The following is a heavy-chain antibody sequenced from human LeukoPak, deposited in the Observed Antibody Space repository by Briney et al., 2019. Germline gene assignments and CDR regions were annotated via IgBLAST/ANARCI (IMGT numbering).Heavy chain of an antibody. Sequence: SQTLSLTCTVSGGSISRGGYYWSWIRQHPGKGLEWIGHIYYSGSTYYNPSVKSRVTIAVDTSKNQFSLKLSSVTAADTAVYYCAREDPRDRHFDYWGQGTLVTVSS. D-gene: IGHD3-3*02. J-gene: IGHJ4*02. CDR3: AREDPRDRHFDY. V-gene: IGHV4-31*03. CDR2: IYYSGST. CDR1: GGSISRGGYY.